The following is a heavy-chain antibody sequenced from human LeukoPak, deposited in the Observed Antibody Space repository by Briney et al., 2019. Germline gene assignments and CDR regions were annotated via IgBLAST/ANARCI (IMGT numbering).Heavy chain of an antibody. CDR1: GFTFSRYA. V-gene: IGHV3-30*04. D-gene: IGHD3-10*01. CDR3: AGDDGSGSSYPEPPVDY. CDR2: ISFDGSTK. J-gene: IGHJ4*02. Sequence: GGSLRLSCAASGFTFSRYAMHWVRQAPGKGLEWVAVISFDGSTKYYGDSVKGRFTISRDTSENTLYLQMDSLRTEDTALYYCAGDDGSGSSYPEPPVDYWGQGILVTVSS.